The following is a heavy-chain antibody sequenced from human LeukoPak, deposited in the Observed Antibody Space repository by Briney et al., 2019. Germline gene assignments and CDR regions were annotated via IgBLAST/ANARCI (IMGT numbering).Heavy chain of an antibody. D-gene: IGHD6-6*01. CDR1: GFTFGSYW. CDR3: AKRGSSSSAFRSDY. Sequence: PGGSLRLSCAASGFTFGSYWMTWVRQAPGKGLEWVANIKPDGSEKYYLDSVKGRFTISRDNSKNTLFLQMNSLRAEDTAVYHCAKRGSSSSAFRSDYWGQGTLVTVSS. V-gene: IGHV3-7*03. J-gene: IGHJ4*02. CDR2: IKPDGSEK.